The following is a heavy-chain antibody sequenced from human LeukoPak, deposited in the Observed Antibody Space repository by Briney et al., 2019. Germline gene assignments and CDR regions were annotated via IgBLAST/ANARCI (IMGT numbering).Heavy chain of an antibody. CDR2: ISWDGGST. D-gene: IGHD6-19*01. CDR3: AKDARYSSGWYGGGGHFDY. CDR1: GFTFDDYA. J-gene: IGHJ4*02. Sequence: GGSLRLSCAASGFTFDDYAMHWVRQAPGKGLEWVSLISWDGGSTYYADSVKGRFTISRDNSKNSLYLQMNSLRAEDTALYYCAKDARYSSGWYGGGGHFDYWGQGTLVTVSS. V-gene: IGHV3-43D*03.